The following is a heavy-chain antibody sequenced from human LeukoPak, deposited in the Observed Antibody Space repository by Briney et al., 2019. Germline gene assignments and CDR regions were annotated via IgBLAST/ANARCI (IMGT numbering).Heavy chain of an antibody. CDR2: IIPIFGTA. J-gene: IGHJ3*02. Sequence: SVKVSRKASGGTFSSYAISWVRQAPGQGLEWMGGIIPIFGTANYAQKFQGRVTITADKSTSTAYMELSSLRSEDTAVYYCAVKPGNIAAAGTSGAFDIWGQGTMVTVSS. V-gene: IGHV1-69*06. CDR3: AVKPGNIAAAGTSGAFDI. CDR1: GGTFSSYA. D-gene: IGHD6-13*01.